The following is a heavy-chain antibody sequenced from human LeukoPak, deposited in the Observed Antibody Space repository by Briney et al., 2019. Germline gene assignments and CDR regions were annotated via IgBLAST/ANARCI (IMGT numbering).Heavy chain of an antibody. CDR3: ARGRRGDTAMVLDY. CDR2: INTNTGNP. J-gene: IGHJ4*02. CDR1: GYTFTSNA. V-gene: IGHV7-4-1*02. Sequence: ASVKVSCKASGYTFTSNAMNWVRQAPGQGLEWMGWINTNTGNPTYAQGFTGRFVFSLDTSVSTAYLQISSLKAEDTAVYYCARGRRGDTAMVLDYWGQGTLVTVSS. D-gene: IGHD5-18*01.